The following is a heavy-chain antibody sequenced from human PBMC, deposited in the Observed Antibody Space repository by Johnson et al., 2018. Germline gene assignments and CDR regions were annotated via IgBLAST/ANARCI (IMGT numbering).Heavy chain of an antibody. V-gene: IGHV3-23*01. D-gene: IGHD2-15*01. CDR3: AKEQTKGGTPFFDY. Sequence: VQLQESGPGLVKPSETPSLTCKVSGASLTGYHWSWVRLPPGMGLDWVSTITSSGTSTYYAASAKGRFTIARDNSKNTLYLQMNLLRAGDTAVYYCAKEQTKGGTPFFDYWGQGTLVTVSS. CDR2: ITSSGTST. J-gene: IGHJ4*02. CDR1: GASLTGYH.